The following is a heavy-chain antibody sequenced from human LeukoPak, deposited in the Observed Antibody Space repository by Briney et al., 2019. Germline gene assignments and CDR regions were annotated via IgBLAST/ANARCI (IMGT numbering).Heavy chain of an antibody. CDR1: GFTFSSYS. D-gene: IGHD6-13*01. CDR2: ISSRSSYK. Sequence: GGSLRLSCAASGFTFSSYSMNWVRQAPGKGLEWVSSISSRSSYKYYADSVKGRFTISRDNAKNSLYLQMNSLRAEDTAVYYCARVAEAAAFDYWGQGTLVTASS. V-gene: IGHV3-21*01. CDR3: ARVAEAAAFDY. J-gene: IGHJ4*02.